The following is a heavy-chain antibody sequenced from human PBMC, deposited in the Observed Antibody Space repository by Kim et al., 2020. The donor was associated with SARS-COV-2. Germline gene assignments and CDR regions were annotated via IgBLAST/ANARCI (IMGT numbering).Heavy chain of an antibody. Sequence: KFQGRVTITADESTSTAYMELSSLRSEDTAVYYCARETTYYDILTGYFDYWGQGTLVTVSS. D-gene: IGHD3-9*01. CDR3: ARETTYYDILTGYFDY. J-gene: IGHJ4*02. V-gene: IGHV1-69*01.